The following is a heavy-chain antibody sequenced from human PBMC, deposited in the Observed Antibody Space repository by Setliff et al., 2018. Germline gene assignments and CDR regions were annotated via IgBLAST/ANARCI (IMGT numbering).Heavy chain of an antibody. CDR3: VREGYSEYFQD. D-gene: IGHD1-1*01. V-gene: IGHV4-59*02. Sequence: PSETLSLTCNVSGASVSSHYWDWIRQPPGKGLEWIGFISYSGITTYNVSLKSRVSISVDTPKNQLSLTLSSVTAADTAVYYCVREGYSEYFQDWGRGTLVTVSS. CDR1: GASVSSHY. CDR2: ISYSGIT. J-gene: IGHJ1*01.